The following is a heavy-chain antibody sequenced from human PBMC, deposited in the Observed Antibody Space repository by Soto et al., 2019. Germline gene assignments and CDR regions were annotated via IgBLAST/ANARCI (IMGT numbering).Heavy chain of an antibody. D-gene: IGHD3-3*01. CDR3: AGEARSLQYYYYGMDV. J-gene: IGHJ6*02. V-gene: IGHV1-18*01. CDR2: ISAYNGNT. CDR1: GYTFTSYG. Sequence: QVQLVQSGAEVKKPGASVKVSCKASGYTFTSYGISWVRQAPGQGLEWMGWISAYNGNTNYAQKLQGRVTMTTDTSTSTAYMELRSLRSDDTAVYYCAGEARSLQYYYYGMDVWGQGTTVTVSS.